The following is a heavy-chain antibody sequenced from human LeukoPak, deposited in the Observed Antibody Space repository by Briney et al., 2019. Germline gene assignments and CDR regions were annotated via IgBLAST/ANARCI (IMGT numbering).Heavy chain of an antibody. CDR3: ARGETHFIYFDY. CDR2: IYYSGST. CDR1: GGSISSYY. J-gene: IGHJ4*02. V-gene: IGHV4-59*01. Sequence: SETLSLTCTVSGGSISSYYWSWIRQPPGKGLEWIGYIYYSGSTNYNPSLKSRVTISVDTSKNQFSLKLSSVTAADTAVYYCARGETHFIYFDYWGQGTLVTVSS.